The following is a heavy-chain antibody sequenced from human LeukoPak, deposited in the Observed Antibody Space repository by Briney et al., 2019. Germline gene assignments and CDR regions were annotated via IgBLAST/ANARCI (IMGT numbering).Heavy chain of an antibody. Sequence: GGSLRLSCTASGFTFSDYAMTWVRQAPGKGLVWVVFIRNKANGGTADYAASVKDRFTISRDDSKTIAYLQMNSLKTEDTAVYFCSRAYSTGWLGINDYWGQGALVTVSS. CDR2: IRNKANGGTA. D-gene: IGHD6-19*01. CDR1: GFTFSDYA. V-gene: IGHV3-49*04. J-gene: IGHJ4*02. CDR3: SRAYSTGWLGINDY.